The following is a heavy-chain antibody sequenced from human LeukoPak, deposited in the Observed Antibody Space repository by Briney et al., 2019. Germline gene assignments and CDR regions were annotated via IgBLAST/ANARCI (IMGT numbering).Heavy chain of an antibody. CDR3: AKDRYSSGWSPFDY. J-gene: IGHJ4*02. CDR2: ISGDGGST. CDR1: GFTFDDYG. D-gene: IGHD6-19*01. V-gene: IGHV3-43*02. Sequence: GGSLRLSCAASGFTFDDYGMGWVRQAPGKGLEWVSLISGDGGSTYYADSVKGRFTISRDNSKNSLYLQMNSLGTEDTALYYCAKDRYSSGWSPFDYWGQGTLVTVSS.